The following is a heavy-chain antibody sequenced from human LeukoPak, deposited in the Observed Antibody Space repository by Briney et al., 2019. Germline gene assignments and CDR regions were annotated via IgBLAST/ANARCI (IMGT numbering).Heavy chain of an antibody. J-gene: IGHJ6*03. V-gene: IGHV4-61*02. CDR2: IYTSGST. CDR3: ARDPKWELLPYYDYYMAV. Sequence: SETLSLTCTVSGGSLSSGSYYWSWIRQPAGKGLEWIGRIYTSGSTNYNPSLKSRVTISVDTSKNQFSLKLSSVTAACTAVYYCARDPKWELLPYYDYYMAVWGKGTTVTVSS. CDR1: GGSLSSGSYY. D-gene: IGHD1-26*01.